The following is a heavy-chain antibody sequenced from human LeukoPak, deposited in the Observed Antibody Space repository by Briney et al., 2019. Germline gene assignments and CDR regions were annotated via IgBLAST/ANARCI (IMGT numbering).Heavy chain of an antibody. CDR3: AIEGSSGWIDY. D-gene: IGHD6-19*01. CDR2: IYYSGST. CDR1: GGSVSSGSYY. Sequence: SETLSLTCTASGGSVSSGSYYWSWIRQPPGKGLEWIGYIYYSGSTNYNPSLKSRVTISVDTSKNQFSLKLSSVTAADTAVYYCAIEGSSGWIDYWGQGTLVTVSS. J-gene: IGHJ4*02. V-gene: IGHV4-61*01.